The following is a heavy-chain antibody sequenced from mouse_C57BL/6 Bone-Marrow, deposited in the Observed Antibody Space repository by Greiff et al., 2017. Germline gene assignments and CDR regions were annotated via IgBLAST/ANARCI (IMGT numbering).Heavy chain of an antibody. D-gene: IGHD4-1*01. CDR2: IDPENGDT. CDR1: GFNIKDDY. J-gene: IGHJ1*03. CDR3: TTGLGRYWYFDV. V-gene: IGHV14-4*01. Sequence: EVQLQQSGAELVRPGASVKLSCTASGFNIKDDYMHWVKQRPEQGLEWIGWIDPENGDTEYASKFQGKATITADTSSNTAYLQLSSLTSEDTAVYYCTTGLGRYWYFDVWGTGTTVTVSS.